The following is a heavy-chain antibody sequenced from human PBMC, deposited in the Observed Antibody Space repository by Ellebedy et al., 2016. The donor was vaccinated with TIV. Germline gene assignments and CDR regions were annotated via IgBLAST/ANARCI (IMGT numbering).Heavy chain of an antibody. D-gene: IGHD3-22*01. Sequence: GESLKISXVGSGFSFTKYDMNWVRQAPGKGLEWVSGISAGGGSTYYADSVKGRFTISRDNSKNTLYLQMNSLRAEDTAVYYCAKGLFPDYYDISGDAFDIWGQGTMVTVSS. CDR3: AKGLFPDYYDISGDAFDI. J-gene: IGHJ3*02. V-gene: IGHV3-23*01. CDR2: ISAGGGST. CDR1: GFSFTKYD.